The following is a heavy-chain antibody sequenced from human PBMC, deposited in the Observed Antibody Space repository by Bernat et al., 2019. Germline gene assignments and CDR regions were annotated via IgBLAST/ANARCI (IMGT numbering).Heavy chain of an antibody. D-gene: IGHD6-25*01. Sequence: EVQLVQSGAEVKKPGESLKISCRGSGFNFASYWIGWARQMPGEGLECVGIIHPVDSNTLYRPPVQGRVTSSADRSISTAFLQWSSLEASDTAMYYCATTPYSSDLYPAYWGRGTLVTVSS. V-gene: IGHV5-51*03. CDR2: IHPVDSNT. J-gene: IGHJ4*02. CDR1: GFNFASYW. CDR3: ATTPYSSDLYPAY.